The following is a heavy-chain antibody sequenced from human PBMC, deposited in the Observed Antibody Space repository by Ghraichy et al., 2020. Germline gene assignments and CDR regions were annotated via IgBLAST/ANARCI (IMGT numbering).Heavy chain of an antibody. CDR3: ARDAEPYYYDSSGYYHYYYYYGMDV. CDR1: GGSISSSNW. V-gene: IGHV4-4*02. Sequence: SETLSLTCAVSGGSISSSNWWSWVRQPPGKGLEWIGEIYHSGSTNYNPSLKSRVTISVDKSKNQFSLKLSSVTAADTAVYYCARDAEPYYYDSSGYYHYYYYYGMDVWGQGTTVTVSS. CDR2: IYHSGST. D-gene: IGHD3-22*01. J-gene: IGHJ6*02.